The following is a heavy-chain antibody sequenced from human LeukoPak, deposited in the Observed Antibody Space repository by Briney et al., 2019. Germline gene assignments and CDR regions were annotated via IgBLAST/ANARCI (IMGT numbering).Heavy chain of an antibody. D-gene: IGHD6-13*01. CDR3: ARRETSYSSSWYAFDI. CDR2: IYPGDSNT. J-gene: IGHJ3*02. CDR1: GYSFTSYW. V-gene: IGHV5-51*01. Sequence: GESLKISCKGSGYSFTSYWIGWVRQMPGKGLEWMGIIYPGDSNTRYSPSFQGQVTISADKSISTAYLQWSSLKASDTAMYYCARRETSYSSSWYAFDIWGQGTMITVSS.